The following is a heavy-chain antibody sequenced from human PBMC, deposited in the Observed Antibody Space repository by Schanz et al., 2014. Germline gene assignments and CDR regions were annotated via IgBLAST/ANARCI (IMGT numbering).Heavy chain of an antibody. Sequence: VQLVESGGGVVRPGGSLRLSCATSGFTFSRFGMHWVRQAPGKGPEWVALVWSDGNTKYYVDSVKGRFTISRDNSMNTLHLQMDGLRVEDTAIYYCTKPDIPAALTGPGVWFDPWGQGTLVTVSS. CDR2: VWSDGNTK. J-gene: IGHJ5*02. CDR1: GFTFSRFG. V-gene: IGHV3-33*06. CDR3: TKPDIPAALTGPGVWFDP. D-gene: IGHD6-13*01.